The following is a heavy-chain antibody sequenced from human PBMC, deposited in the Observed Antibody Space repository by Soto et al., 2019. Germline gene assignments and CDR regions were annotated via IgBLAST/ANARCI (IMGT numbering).Heavy chain of an antibody. CDR1: GYSFTTYW. V-gene: IGHV5-51*01. CDR2: IYPGDSDT. J-gene: IGHJ4*02. D-gene: IGHD3-3*01. CDR3: ARLWSGYYPLDY. Sequence: PGESLKISCKGSGYSFTTYWIGWVRQMPGKGLDWMGIIYPGDSDTRYSPSFQGQVTISADKSISTAYLQCSSLKASDTAMYYRARLWSGYYPLDYWGQGTLVTVSS.